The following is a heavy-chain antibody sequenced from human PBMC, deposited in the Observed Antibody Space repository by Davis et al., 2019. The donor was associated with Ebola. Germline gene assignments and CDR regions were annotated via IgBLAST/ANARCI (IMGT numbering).Heavy chain of an antibody. V-gene: IGHV3-53*01. D-gene: IGHD3-3*02. CDR3: AGVANPTVKIDY. CDR1: GFTVSSNY. Sequence: GESLKISCAASGFTVSSNYMSWVRQAPGKGLEWVSVTYSGGSTYYADSVKGRFTISRDNSRNTLYLQMNSLRAEDTAVYYCAGVANPTVKIDYWGQGILVTVSS. J-gene: IGHJ4*02. CDR2: TYSGGST.